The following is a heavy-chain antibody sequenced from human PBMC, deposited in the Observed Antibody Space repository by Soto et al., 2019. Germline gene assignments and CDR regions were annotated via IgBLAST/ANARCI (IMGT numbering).Heavy chain of an antibody. D-gene: IGHD5-18*01. CDR1: AGSISNYD. J-gene: IGHJ5*02. CDR2: IFYSGST. V-gene: IGHV4-59*01. CDR3: AKDSGYNYGYFRWFDP. Sequence: SETLSVTCTVSAGSISNYDWSWIRHLPGRGMEWIGHIFYSGSTNYNPAVKSRVTISVDTSKSQFSLKLSSVTAADTAVYYCAKDSGYNYGYFRWFDPWGQGTLVTVS.